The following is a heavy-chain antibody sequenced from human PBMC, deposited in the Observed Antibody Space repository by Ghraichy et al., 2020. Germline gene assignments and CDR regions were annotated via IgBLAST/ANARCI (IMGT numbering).Heavy chain of an antibody. CDR3: AKARQSGSYYVFDY. CDR2: ISGSGGST. Sequence: GGSLRLSCAASGFTFSSYAMSWVRQAPGKWLEWVSAISGSGGSTYYADSVKGRFTISRDESKNTLYLQMNSLRAEDTAVYYCAKARQSGSYYVFDYGGQGTLVTVPP. D-gene: IGHD1-26*01. V-gene: IGHV3-23*01. CDR1: GFTFSSYA. J-gene: IGHJ4*02.